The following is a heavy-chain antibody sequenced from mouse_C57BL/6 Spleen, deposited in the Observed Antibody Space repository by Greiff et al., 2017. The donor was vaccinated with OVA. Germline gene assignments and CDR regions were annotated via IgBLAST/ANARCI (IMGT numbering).Heavy chain of an antibody. V-gene: IGHV1-54*01. J-gene: IGHJ2*01. CDR1: GYAFTNYL. CDR3: SYYFDY. CDR2: INPGSGGT. Sequence: VQLQQSGAELVRPGTSVKVSCKASGYAFTNYLIEWVKQRPGQGLEWIGVINPGSGGTNYNEKFKGKATLTADKSSSTAYMQLSSLTSEDSAVYFCSYYFDYWGQGTTLTVSS.